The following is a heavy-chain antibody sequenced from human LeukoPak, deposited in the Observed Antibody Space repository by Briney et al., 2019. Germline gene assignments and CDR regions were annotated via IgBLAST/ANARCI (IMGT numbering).Heavy chain of an antibody. CDR2: INHSGST. J-gene: IGHJ4*02. Sequence: SETLSLTCAVYGGSFSGYYWSWIRQPPGKGLEWIGEINHSGSTNYNPSLKSRATISVDTSKNQFSLKLSSVTAADTAVYYCARRAYTHSSRWYGGYYFDYWGQGTLVTVSS. V-gene: IGHV4-34*01. D-gene: IGHD6-19*01. CDR1: GGSFSGYY. CDR3: ARRAYTHSSRWYGGYYFDY.